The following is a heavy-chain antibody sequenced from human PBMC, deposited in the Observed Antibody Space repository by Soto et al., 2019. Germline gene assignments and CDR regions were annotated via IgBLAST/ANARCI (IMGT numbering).Heavy chain of an antibody. CDR3: AKDRYYDSSGTLWDY. CDR2: ITSSSSTI. D-gene: IGHD3-22*01. Sequence: GGSLRLSCAASGLSFSDYYMSWIRQAPGKGLEWIAYITSSSSTIYYADSVKGRFTISRDNAKNSLYLQMNSLRAEDTALYYCAKDRYYDSSGTLWDYWGQGTLVTVSS. J-gene: IGHJ4*02. CDR1: GLSFSDYY. V-gene: IGHV3-11*01.